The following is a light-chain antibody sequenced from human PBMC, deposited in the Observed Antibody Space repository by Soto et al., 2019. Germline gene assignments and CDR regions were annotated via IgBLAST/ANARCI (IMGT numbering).Light chain of an antibody. V-gene: IGKV3-20*01. CDR1: QSVSSSY. CDR3: QQYVSLPRT. CDR2: GGS. J-gene: IGKJ2*01. Sequence: EIVLTQSPGTLSLSPGERATLSCRASQSVSSSYLGWYQQKPGQAPRLLIYGGSSRATGIPDRFSGSGSGTDFTLTISRLEPEDFAVYYCQQYVSLPRTFGQGTKLEIK.